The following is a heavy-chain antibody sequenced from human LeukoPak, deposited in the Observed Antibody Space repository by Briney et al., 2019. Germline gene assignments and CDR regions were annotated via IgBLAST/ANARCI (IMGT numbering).Heavy chain of an antibody. CDR3: ARDYGGGWDATLIDY. V-gene: IGHV1-18*01. D-gene: IGHD6-19*01. Sequence: GASVKVSCKASGYTFTSYGISWVRQAPGQGLEWMGWISAYNGNTNYAQKLQGRVTMTTDTSTSTAYMELRSLRSDDTAVYYCARDYGGGWDATLIDYWGQGTLVTVSS. CDR1: GYTFTSYG. J-gene: IGHJ4*02. CDR2: ISAYNGNT.